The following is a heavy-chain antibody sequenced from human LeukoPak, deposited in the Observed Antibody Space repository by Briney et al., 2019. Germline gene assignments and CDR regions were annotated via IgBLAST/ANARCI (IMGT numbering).Heavy chain of an antibody. CDR2: IYSGGST. V-gene: IGHV3-53*01. Sequence: GGSLRLSCAASGLTVSSNYLSWVRQAPGKGLEWVSVIYSGGSTYYADSVKGRFTISRDNSKNTLYLQMNSLRAEDTAVYYCARNYDFWSGYYRSGAFDIWGQGTMVTVSS. D-gene: IGHD3-3*01. CDR1: GLTVSSNY. J-gene: IGHJ3*02. CDR3: ARNYDFWSGYYRSGAFDI.